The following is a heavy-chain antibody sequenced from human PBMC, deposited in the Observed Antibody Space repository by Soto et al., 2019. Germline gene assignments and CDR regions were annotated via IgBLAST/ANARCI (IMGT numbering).Heavy chain of an antibody. CDR3: AKAPGDDYIWGSYIDY. Sequence: GGSLRLSCAASGFTFDDYAMHWVRQAPGKGLEWVSGISWNSGSIGYADSVKGRFTISRDNAKNSLYLQMNSLRAEDTALYYCAKAPGDDYIWGSYIDYWGQGTLVTVSS. J-gene: IGHJ4*02. D-gene: IGHD3-16*01. CDR2: ISWNSGSI. V-gene: IGHV3-9*01. CDR1: GFTFDDYA.